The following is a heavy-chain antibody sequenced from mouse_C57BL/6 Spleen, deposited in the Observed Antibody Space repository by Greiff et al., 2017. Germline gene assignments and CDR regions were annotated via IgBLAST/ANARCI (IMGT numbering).Heavy chain of an antibody. Sequence: EVMLVESGGGLVKPGGSLKLSCAASGFTFSDYGMHWVRQAPEKGLEWVAYISSGSSTIYYADTVKGRFTISRDNAKNTLFLQMTSLRSEDTARYYCARREDDYDDAMDYWGQGTSVTVSS. D-gene: IGHD2-4*01. CDR2: ISSGSSTI. CDR1: GFTFSDYG. V-gene: IGHV5-17*01. J-gene: IGHJ4*01. CDR3: ARREDDYDDAMDY.